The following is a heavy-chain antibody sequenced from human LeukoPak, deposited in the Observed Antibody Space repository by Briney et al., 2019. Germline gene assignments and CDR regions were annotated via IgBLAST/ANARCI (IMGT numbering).Heavy chain of an antibody. CDR1: GFXFTNAW. CDR2: IRSQSNGGTT. D-gene: IGHD2-2*01. Sequence: PGGSLRLSCAASGFXFTNAWMSWVRQAPGKGLEWVGRIRSQSNGGTTDYAAPVKGRFAISRDDSKNTLYLQMNSLKTEDTAVYYCTTWTGGVVVTNWGQGTLVTVSS. CDR3: TTWTGGVVVTN. V-gene: IGHV3-15*01. J-gene: IGHJ4*02.